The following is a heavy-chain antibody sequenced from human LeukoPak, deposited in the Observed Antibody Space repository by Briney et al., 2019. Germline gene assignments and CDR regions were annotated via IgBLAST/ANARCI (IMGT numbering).Heavy chain of an antibody. J-gene: IGHJ4*02. Sequence: GGSLRLSCAASGFTFSSYSMNWVRQAPGKGLEWVSSITSSSSYIYYADSVKGRFTISRDNAKNSLYLQMNSLRAEDTAVYYCARFEWELHFDYWGQGTLVTVSS. V-gene: IGHV3-21*01. D-gene: IGHD1-26*01. CDR1: GFTFSSYS. CDR3: ARFEWELHFDY. CDR2: ITSSSSYI.